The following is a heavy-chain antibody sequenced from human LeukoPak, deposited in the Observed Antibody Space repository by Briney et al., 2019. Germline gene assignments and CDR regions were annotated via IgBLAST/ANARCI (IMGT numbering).Heavy chain of an antibody. D-gene: IGHD3-3*01. CDR1: GFTFSSYG. CDR3: ARLLEWSQARDY. Sequence: PGGSLRLSCAASGFTFSSYGMHWVRQAPGQGLEWMGWINPNSGGTNYAQKFQGRVTMTRDTSISTAYMELSRLRSDDTAVYYCARLLEWSQARDYWGQGTLVTVSS. CDR2: INPNSGGT. J-gene: IGHJ4*02. V-gene: IGHV1-2*02.